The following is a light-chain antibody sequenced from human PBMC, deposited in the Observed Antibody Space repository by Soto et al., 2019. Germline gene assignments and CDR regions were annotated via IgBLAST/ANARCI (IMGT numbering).Light chain of an antibody. CDR2: DVS. CDR1: SSVVGGYNY. CDR3: RSYTSSSTHV. J-gene: IGLJ1*01. Sequence: QSVLTQPASVSGSPGQSIAISCTGTSSVVGGYNYVSWYQQHPGKAPKLMIQDVSNRPSGVSDRFSGSKSGNTASLTISGLQAEDEADYYCRSYTSSSTHVFGTGTKVTVL. V-gene: IGLV2-14*01.